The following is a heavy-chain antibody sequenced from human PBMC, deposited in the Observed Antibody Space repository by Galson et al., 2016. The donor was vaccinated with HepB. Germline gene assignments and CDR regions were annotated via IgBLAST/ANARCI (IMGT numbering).Heavy chain of an antibody. CDR1: TFTFSSFA. D-gene: IGHD3-22*01. V-gene: IGHV3-23*01. Sequence: SLRLSCAASTFTFSSFAMSWVRQAPGKGLEWVSSIGHSGGYIYYADSAKGRFTISRDNSNNTLYLQMNSLRAEDTAVYYCARHPDYYDNSGYLDYWGQGTLVTVSS. CDR2: IGHSGGYI. J-gene: IGHJ4*02. CDR3: ARHPDYYDNSGYLDY.